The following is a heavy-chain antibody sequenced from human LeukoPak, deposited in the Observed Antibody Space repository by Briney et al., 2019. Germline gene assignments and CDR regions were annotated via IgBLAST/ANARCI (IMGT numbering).Heavy chain of an antibody. D-gene: IGHD3-22*01. V-gene: IGHV3-53*04. CDR3: ASSCHYESSGYHRPPAY. CDR1: GFDVIINY. J-gene: IGHJ4*02. CDR2: IYSGGNTQYGGP. Sequence: GGSLRLSCAASGFDVIINYMSWVRQAPGKGLEWVSVIYSGGNTQYGGPYYADSVKGRFTISRHNSDNTLYLEMNSLTAEHTAVYYCASSCHYESSGYHRPPAYWGQGTLVTVSA.